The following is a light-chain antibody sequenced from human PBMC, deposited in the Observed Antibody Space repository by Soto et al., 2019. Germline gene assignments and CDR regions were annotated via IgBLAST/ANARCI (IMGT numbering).Light chain of an antibody. CDR2: DAS. CDR1: QGISSA. CDR3: QHFNRFPYT. J-gene: IGKJ2*01. Sequence: AIPLTQSPSSLSASVGDRVTITCRASQGISSALTWYQQKAGKAPKLLIYDASSLESGVPSRFSGSGSGTDFPLTISSLQPEDCATYYYQHFNRFPYTFGQGTKREIK. V-gene: IGKV1-13*02.